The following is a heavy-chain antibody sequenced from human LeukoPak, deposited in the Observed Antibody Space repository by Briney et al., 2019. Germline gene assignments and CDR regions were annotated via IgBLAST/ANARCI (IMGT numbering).Heavy chain of an antibody. CDR2: IKQDGSDT. J-gene: IGHJ4*02. Sequence: GGSLRLSCEASGFTFSNFWMTWVRQPPGKGLEWVANIKQDGSDTYYMDSVRGRFTISRDNAKNSLYLEMDSLGVEDTAVYYCARDFARTGGYFDHWGQGTLVTVSS. CDR1: GFTFSNFW. D-gene: IGHD1-14*01. V-gene: IGHV3-7*01. CDR3: ARDFARTGGYFDH.